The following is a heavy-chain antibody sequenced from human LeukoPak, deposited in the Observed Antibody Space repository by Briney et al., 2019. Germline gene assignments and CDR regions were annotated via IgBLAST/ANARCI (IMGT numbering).Heavy chain of an antibody. CDR1: GGSMNSYY. Sequence: KPSETLSLTCSVSGGSMNSYYWSWIRQSPGKGLEWIGYIYYSGSTNYNPSLKSRVTISVDTSKNQFSLKLNSVTAADTAVYYCAREALGERLQYYFDYWGQGTLVTVSP. CDR3: AREALGERLQYYFDY. V-gene: IGHV4-59*01. CDR2: IYYSGST. J-gene: IGHJ4*02. D-gene: IGHD3-10*01.